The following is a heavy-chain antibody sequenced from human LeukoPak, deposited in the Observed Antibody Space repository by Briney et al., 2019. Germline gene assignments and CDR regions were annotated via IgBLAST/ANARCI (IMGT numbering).Heavy chain of an antibody. J-gene: IGHJ3*02. D-gene: IGHD3-22*01. CDR1: RVTFSDHY. CDR2: IRNRVNSYTT. Sequence: GGPLTLSCAASRVTFSDHYMDWVRQAPGKGLEWVGRIRNRVNSYTTHYAPPVKHSSTISRDDTRNSLYLQMNSQKTEDTPVYLCARVGNYYDPRGYSTDVLDMWGQGTMVIVSS. V-gene: IGHV3-72*01. CDR3: ARVGNYYDPRGYSTDVLDM.